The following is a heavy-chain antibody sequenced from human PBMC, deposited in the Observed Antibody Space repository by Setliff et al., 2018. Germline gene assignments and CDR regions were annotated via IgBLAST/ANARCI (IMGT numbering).Heavy chain of an antibody. V-gene: IGHV5-51*01. CDR1: GYSFTTYW. D-gene: IGHD3-3*01. Sequence: PGESLKISCKGSGYSFTTYWIGWVRQMPGKGLEWLGIIYPSDSDTRYSPSFQGQVTISADKSSNTAYLQLSSLKASDTAMYYCARDTNYEGAYDSWGQGTLVTVSS. CDR3: ARDTNYEGAYDS. CDR2: IYPSDSDT. J-gene: IGHJ4*02.